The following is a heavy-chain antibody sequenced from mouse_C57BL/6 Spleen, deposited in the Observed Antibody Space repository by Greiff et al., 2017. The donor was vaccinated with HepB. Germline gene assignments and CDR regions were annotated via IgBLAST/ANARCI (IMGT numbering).Heavy chain of an antibody. D-gene: IGHD2-5*01. Sequence: EVMLVESGAGLVKPGGSLKLSCAASGFTFSSYAMSWVRQTPDKRLEWVAYISSGGDDINYADTVKGRSTISRDKTRNTLYLQMSSLKSEDTAMYYCTREHYSNGYFDYWGQGTTLTVSS. CDR2: ISSGGDDI. V-gene: IGHV5-9-1*02. CDR1: GFTFSSYA. J-gene: IGHJ2*01. CDR3: TREHYSNGYFDY.